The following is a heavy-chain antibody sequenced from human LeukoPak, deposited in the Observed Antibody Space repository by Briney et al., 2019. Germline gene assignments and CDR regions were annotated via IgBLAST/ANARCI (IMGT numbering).Heavy chain of an antibody. CDR1: GYTFTGYY. D-gene: IGHD2-2*01. Sequence: GASVKVSCKASGYTFTGYYMHWVRQAPGQGLEWMGWINPNSGGTNYAQKFQGWVTMTRDMSISTAYMELSRLRSDDTAVYYCARGSLPAAMEPDLTYWGQGTLVTVSS. CDR2: INPNSGGT. V-gene: IGHV1-2*04. J-gene: IGHJ4*02. CDR3: ARGSLPAAMEPDLTY.